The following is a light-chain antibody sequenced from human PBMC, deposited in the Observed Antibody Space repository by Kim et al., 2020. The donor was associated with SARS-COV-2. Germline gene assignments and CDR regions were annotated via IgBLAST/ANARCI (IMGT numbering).Light chain of an antibody. CDR3: QQSYTAPLLT. Sequence: DIQLTQSPSSLSASVGDRVTIACRASQSINTYLNWYQQKPGKAPKLLIYAASTLQSGVPSRFSGSGSGTDFTLTISSLQPEDVATYYCQQSYTAPLLTFGGGTKLEI. CDR2: AAS. V-gene: IGKV1-39*01. J-gene: IGKJ4*01. CDR1: QSINTY.